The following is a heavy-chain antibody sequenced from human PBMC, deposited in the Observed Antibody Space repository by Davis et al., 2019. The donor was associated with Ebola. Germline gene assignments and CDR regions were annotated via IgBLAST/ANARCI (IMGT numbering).Heavy chain of an antibody. CDR1: GYTFTSYY. Sequence: ASVKVSCKASGYTFTSYYMHWVRQAPGQGLEWMGIINPSGGSTSYAQKFQGRVTMTRDTSISTAYMELSRLRSDDTAVYYCARDRQLVDYYYYGMDVWGQGTTVTVSS. J-gene: IGHJ6*02. CDR2: INPSGGST. V-gene: IGHV1-46*01. D-gene: IGHD6-6*01. CDR3: ARDRQLVDYYYYGMDV.